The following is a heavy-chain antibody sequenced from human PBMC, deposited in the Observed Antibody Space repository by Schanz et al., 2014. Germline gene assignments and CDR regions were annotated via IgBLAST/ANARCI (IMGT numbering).Heavy chain of an antibody. V-gene: IGHV3-21*05. CDR2: ISGTTTYT. J-gene: IGHJ4*02. D-gene: IGHD3-9*01. Sequence: EVHLVESGGGLVKRGGSLRLSCAASGFTFSSYSMNWVRQAPGKGLEWVSYISGTTTYTNYADSVKGRFTISRDNAKNSLYLQMNSLRAEDTAVYYCAKQIHYDILTVTRNWGQGTLVTVSS. CDR1: GFTFSSYS. CDR3: AKQIHYDILTVTRN.